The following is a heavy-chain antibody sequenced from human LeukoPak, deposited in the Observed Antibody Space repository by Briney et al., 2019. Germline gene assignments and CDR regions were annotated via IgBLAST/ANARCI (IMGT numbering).Heavy chain of an antibody. CDR2: IYSGGST. CDR1: GFTVSSNY. Sequence: GGSPRLSCAASGFTVSSNYMSWVRQAPGKGLEWVSVIYSGGSTYYADSVKGRFTISRDNSKNTLYLQMNSLRAEDTAVYYCARGLRWDYYYMDVWGKGTTVTVSS. D-gene: IGHD4-23*01. V-gene: IGHV3-53*01. J-gene: IGHJ6*03. CDR3: ARGLRWDYYYMDV.